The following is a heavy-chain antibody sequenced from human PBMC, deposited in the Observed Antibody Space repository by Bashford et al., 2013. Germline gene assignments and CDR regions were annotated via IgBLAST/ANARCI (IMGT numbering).Heavy chain of an antibody. CDR2: IYPGDSDT. J-gene: IGHJ6*02. V-gene: IGHV5-51*01. CDR3: ASGNYDDYYYYGMDV. CDR1: GYSFTSYW. Sequence: GESLKISCKGSGYSFTSYWIGWVRQMPGKGLEWMGIIYPGDSDTRYSPSFQGQVTISADKSISTAYLQWSSLKASDTAMYYCASGNYDDYYYYGMDVWGQGTTVTVSS. D-gene: IGHD3-16*01.